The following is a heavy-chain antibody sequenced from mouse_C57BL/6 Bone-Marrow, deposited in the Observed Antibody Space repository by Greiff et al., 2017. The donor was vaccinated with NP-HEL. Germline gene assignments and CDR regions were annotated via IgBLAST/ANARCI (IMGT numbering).Heavy chain of an antibody. Sequence: QVQLQQPGAELVKPGASVKLSCKASGYTFTSYWMQWVKQRPGQGLEWIGEIDPSDSYTNYNQKFKGKATLTVDTSSSTAYMQLSSLTSEDSAVYYCARKGYGSSYVCWGKGTTLTVSS. CDR2: IDPSDSYT. J-gene: IGHJ2*01. D-gene: IGHD1-1*01. CDR1: GYTFTSYW. CDR3: ARKGYGSSYVC. V-gene: IGHV1-50*01.